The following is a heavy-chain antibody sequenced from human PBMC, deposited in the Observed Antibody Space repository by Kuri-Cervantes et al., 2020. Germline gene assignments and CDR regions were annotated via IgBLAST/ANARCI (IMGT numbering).Heavy chain of an antibody. CDR3: ASSEIAAAGVISY. Sequence: SETLSLTCTVSGGSISSYYWSWIRQPPGKGLEWIGYIYYSGSTNYNPSLKSRVTISVDTSKNQFSLKLSSVTAADTAVYYCASSEIAAAGVISYWGQGTLVTVSS. V-gene: IGHV4-59*01. CDR1: GGSISSYY. D-gene: IGHD6-13*01. CDR2: IYYSGST. J-gene: IGHJ4*02.